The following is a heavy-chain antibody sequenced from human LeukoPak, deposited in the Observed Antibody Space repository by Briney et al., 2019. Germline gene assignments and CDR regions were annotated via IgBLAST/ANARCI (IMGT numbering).Heavy chain of an antibody. CDR1: GFSFSRYW. J-gene: IGHJ4*02. CDR2: IKQDGSET. CDR3: ARRRDSGSLQHFDY. D-gene: IGHD1-26*01. Sequence: GGSLRLSCAASGFSFSRYWMTWVRQAPGKGLEWVANIKQDGSETYYVDSVKGRFTISRDNAKNSLYLQMNSLRAEDTAVYYCARRRDSGSLQHFDYWGQGTLVTVSS. V-gene: IGHV3-7*03.